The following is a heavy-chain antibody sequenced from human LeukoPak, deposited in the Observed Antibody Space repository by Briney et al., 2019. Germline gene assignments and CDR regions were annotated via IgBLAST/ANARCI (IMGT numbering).Heavy chain of an antibody. J-gene: IGHJ4*02. V-gene: IGHV3-72*01. CDR3: TTRIAVAG. D-gene: IGHD6-19*01. CDR1: GFTFSDHF. CDR2: SRNKGNSYST. Sequence: GGSLRLSCAASGFTFSDHFMDWVRQAPGKGLEWVGRSRNKGNSYSTDHAASVKGRFTISRDDSKNTLYLQMNSLKTEDTAVYYCTTRIAVAGWGRGTLVTVS.